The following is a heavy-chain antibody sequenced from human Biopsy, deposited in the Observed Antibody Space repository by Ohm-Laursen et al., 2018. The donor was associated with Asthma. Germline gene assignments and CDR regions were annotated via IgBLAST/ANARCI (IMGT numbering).Heavy chain of an antibody. Sequence: SETLSLTCSLSSGSGGYMRSGNYYWGWIRQPPGKGLEWIGSIYYSGTTYYNPSLGSRVTVSEDTSKNQFSLKLTSVTAADTAVYYCVRGSSSWHHGPFHYYYGLDVWGQGTTATVSS. CDR3: VRGSSSWHHGPFHYYYGLDV. D-gene: IGHD6-13*01. CDR1: SGSGGYMRSGNYY. CDR2: IYYSGTT. V-gene: IGHV4-39*01. J-gene: IGHJ6*02.